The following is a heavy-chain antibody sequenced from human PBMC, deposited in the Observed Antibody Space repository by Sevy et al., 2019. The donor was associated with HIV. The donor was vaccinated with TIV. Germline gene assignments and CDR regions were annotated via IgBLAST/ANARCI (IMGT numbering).Heavy chain of an antibody. CDR3: ARDLGSGGNSDY. J-gene: IGHJ4*02. V-gene: IGHV4-38-2*02. D-gene: IGHD2-21*01. Sequence: SETLSLTCAVSGYSISSGYHWGWFRQPPGKGLEWLASIYHSWGSSYNPSLKSRLTISLDGPNNQFSLKLASLTAADTAVYYCARDLGSGGNSDYWGQGTLVTVSS. CDR2: IYHSWGS. CDR1: GYSISSGYH.